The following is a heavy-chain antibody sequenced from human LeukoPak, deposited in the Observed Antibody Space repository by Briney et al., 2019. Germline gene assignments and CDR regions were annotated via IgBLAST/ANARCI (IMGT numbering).Heavy chain of an antibody. J-gene: IGHJ4*02. CDR3: AKGPTGGYYDSSGYPQY. Sequence: GGSLRLSCAASGFTFSSYAMSWDRQAPGKGLEWVSAISGSGGSTYYADSVKGRFTISRDNSKNTLYLQMNSLRAEDTAVYYCAKGPTGGYYDSSGYPQYWGQGTLVTVSS. D-gene: IGHD3-22*01. CDR1: GFTFSSYA. CDR2: ISGSGGST. V-gene: IGHV3-23*01.